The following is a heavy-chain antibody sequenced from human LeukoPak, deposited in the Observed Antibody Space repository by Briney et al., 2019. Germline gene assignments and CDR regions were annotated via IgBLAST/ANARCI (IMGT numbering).Heavy chain of an antibody. D-gene: IGHD6-13*01. V-gene: IGHV4-39*01. CDR3: AYLAAAGTLDY. CDR2: IYYSGST. CDR1: GGSISSGSYY. Sequence: SETLSLTCTVSGGSISSGSYYWSWIRQPAGKGLEWIGSIYYSGSTYYNPSLKSRVTISVDTSKNQFSLKLSSVTAADTAVYYCAYLAAAGTLDYWGQGTLVTVSS. J-gene: IGHJ4*02.